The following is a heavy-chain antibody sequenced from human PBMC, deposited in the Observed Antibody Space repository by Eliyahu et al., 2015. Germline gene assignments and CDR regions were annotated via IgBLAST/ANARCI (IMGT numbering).Heavy chain of an antibody. CDR2: IWYDGSNK. J-gene: IGHJ3*02. CDR3: ARNYGEGAFDI. CDR1: GFPFSXYG. Sequence: QVQLVESGGGVVQPXRXLRLSXXXSGFPFSXYGMHWVRQAPGKGLEWVAVIWYDGSNKYYADSVKGRFTISRDNSKNTLYLQMNSLRAEDTAVYYCARNYGEGAFDIWGQGTMVTVSS. D-gene: IGHD4-17*01. V-gene: IGHV3-33*01.